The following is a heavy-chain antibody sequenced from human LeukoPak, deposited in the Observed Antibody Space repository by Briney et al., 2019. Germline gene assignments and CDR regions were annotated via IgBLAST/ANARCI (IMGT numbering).Heavy chain of an antibody. D-gene: IGHD7-27*01. V-gene: IGHV1-46*01. J-gene: IGHJ4*02. CDR2: IDPSSGFT. CDR3: TKAQLPRHELGNFYFDY. CDR1: GSTFTSHY. Sequence: ASVKISFKAPGSTFTSHYTHWVRQAPGQGPEWMGIIDPSSGFTSCVQKFQGRVTMTSDTSTNTVYMELSGLRSEDTAVYFCTKAQLPRHELGNFYFDYWGQGTLVTVSS.